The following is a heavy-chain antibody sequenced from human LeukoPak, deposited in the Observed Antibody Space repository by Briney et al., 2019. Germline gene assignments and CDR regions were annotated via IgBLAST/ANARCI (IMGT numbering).Heavy chain of an antibody. CDR3: ARAPSPYESNWFDP. CDR2: IYYSGST. V-gene: IGHV4-59*01. D-gene: IGHD2-8*01. CDR1: GGSISSYY. Sequence: SETLPLTCSVSGGSISSYYWSWIRQPPGKGLEWIGYIYYSGSTNYNPSLKSRVTISVDTSKNQFSLKLSSVTAADTAVYYCARAPSPYESNWFDPWGQGTLVTVSS. J-gene: IGHJ5*02.